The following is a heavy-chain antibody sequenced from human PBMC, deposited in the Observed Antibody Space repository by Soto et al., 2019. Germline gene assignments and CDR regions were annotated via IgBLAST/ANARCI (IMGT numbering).Heavy chain of an antibody. CDR3: AATTWIHVSHYAMDV. Sequence: HMQLVQSGPEVRKPGTSVKVSCKASGFTLTNSAMQWVRQARGQRLEWIGWIVVGSGHTNYAQKFQERVTITRDMSTSTAYMELSSLTSEDTAVYYCAATTWIHVSHYAMDVWGQGTTVTVS. CDR1: GFTLTNSA. D-gene: IGHD5-18*01. V-gene: IGHV1-58*02. CDR2: IVVGSGHT. J-gene: IGHJ6*02.